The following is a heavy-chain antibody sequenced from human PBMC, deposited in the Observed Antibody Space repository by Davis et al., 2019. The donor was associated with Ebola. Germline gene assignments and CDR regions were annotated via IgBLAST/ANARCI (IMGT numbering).Heavy chain of an antibody. CDR1: GGSFSGYY. Sequence: MPGGSLRLSCAVYGGSFSGYYWSWIRQPPGKGLEWIGEINHSGSTNYNPSLKSRVTISVDTSKNQFSLKLSSVTAADTAVYYCARAATVTTHNWFDPWGQGTLVTVSS. CDR3: ARAATVTTHNWFDP. V-gene: IGHV4-34*01. D-gene: IGHD4-17*01. J-gene: IGHJ5*02. CDR2: INHSGST.